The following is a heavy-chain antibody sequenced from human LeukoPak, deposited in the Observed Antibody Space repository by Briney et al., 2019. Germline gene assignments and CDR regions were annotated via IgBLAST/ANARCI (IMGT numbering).Heavy chain of an antibody. CDR1: RFTFDDYA. D-gene: IGHD6-19*01. CDR2: TWYDGSKA. Sequence: PGGSLRLSCAASRFTFDDYAMHWVRQAPGKGLEWVAVTWYDGSKAYYADSVKGRFTISRDLSKNTLYLQMNSLRAEDTAVYYCARDLHPSGWSDFDYWGPGTLVTVSS. V-gene: IGHV3-33*08. CDR3: ARDLHPSGWSDFDY. J-gene: IGHJ4*02.